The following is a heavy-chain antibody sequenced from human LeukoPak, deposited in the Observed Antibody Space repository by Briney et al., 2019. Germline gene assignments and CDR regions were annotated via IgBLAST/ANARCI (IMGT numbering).Heavy chain of an antibody. CDR3: ARAEAAAGKDIDY. D-gene: IGHD6-13*01. J-gene: IGHJ4*02. Sequence: ASVTVSCTAFGDTFTSNYMRWVRQAPGQGPEWMGVISPSGGSTTYAQKFQGRVTLTRDMSTSTDYLELSSLRSEDTAVYYCARAEAAAGKDIDYWGQGTLVTVSS. V-gene: IGHV1-46*01. CDR1: GDTFTSNY. CDR2: ISPSGGST.